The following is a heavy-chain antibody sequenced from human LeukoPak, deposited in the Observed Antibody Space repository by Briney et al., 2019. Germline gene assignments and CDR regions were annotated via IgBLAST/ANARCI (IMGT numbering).Heavy chain of an antibody. D-gene: IGHD4-17*01. J-gene: IGHJ4*02. CDR3: GRAEDGDYYFDY. V-gene: IGHV3-53*01. CDR1: GFTFSSYG. Sequence: TGGSLRLSCAASGFTFSSYGMHWVRQAPGKGLEWVSVIYSGGSTYYADSVKGRFTISRDNSKNTLYLQMNSLRAEDTAVYYCGRAEDGDYYFDYWGQGTLVTVSS. CDR2: IYSGGST.